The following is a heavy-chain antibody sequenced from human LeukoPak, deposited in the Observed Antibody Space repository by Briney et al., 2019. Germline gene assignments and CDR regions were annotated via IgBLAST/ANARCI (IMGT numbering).Heavy chain of an antibody. CDR2: IIPIFGTA. CDR1: GGTFSSYA. D-gene: IGHD5-24*01. CDR3: ATSHHVYNSRHFDY. V-gene: IGHV1-69*01. Sequence: SVKVSCKASGGTFSSYAISWVRQAPGQGLEWMGGIIPIFGTANYAQKFQGRVTITADESTSTAYMELSSLRSEDSAIYYCATSHHVYNSRHFDYWGQGTLVTVSS. J-gene: IGHJ4*02.